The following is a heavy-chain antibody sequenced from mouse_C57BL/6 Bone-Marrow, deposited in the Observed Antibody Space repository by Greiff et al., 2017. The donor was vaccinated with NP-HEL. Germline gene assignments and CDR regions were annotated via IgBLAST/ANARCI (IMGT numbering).Heavy chain of an antibody. J-gene: IGHJ2*01. CDR3: TGVTTSFDY. CDR2: IDPETGGT. V-gene: IGHV1-15*01. CDR1: GYTFTDYE. D-gene: IGHD2-2*01. Sequence: VKLVESGAELVRPGASVTLSCKASGYTFTDYEMHWVKQTPVHGLEWIGAIDPETGGTAYNQKFKGKAILTADKSSSTAYMELRSLTSEDSAVYYCTGVTTSFDYWGQGTTLTVSS.